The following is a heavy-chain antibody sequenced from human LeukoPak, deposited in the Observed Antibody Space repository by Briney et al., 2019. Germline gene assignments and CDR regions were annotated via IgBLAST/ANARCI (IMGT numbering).Heavy chain of an antibody. V-gene: IGHV3-23*01. CDR2: ISGSGGST. D-gene: IGHD1-26*01. CDR1: GFTFSSYS. Sequence: AGGSLRLSCAASGFTFSSYSMSWVRQAPGKGLEWVSAISGSGGSTYYADSVKGRFTISRDNSKNTLYLQMNSLRAEDTAMYYCATFPTTKIDYWGQGTLVTVSS. CDR3: ATFPTTKIDY. J-gene: IGHJ4*02.